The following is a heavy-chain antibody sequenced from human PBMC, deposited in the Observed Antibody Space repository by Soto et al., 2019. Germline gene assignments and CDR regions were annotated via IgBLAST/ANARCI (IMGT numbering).Heavy chain of an antibody. CDR3: AAVGLKDHHYFDY. CDR1: GFPLTHSA. Sequence: GGSRKVSRTASGFPLTHSAVQWGGQVRGQRLEWIGWIVVGSGNTNYAQKSKERVTITRDMSTSTAYMELSSLRSEDTAVYYCAAVGLKDHHYFDYWGQGTLVTVSS. CDR2: IVVGSGNT. V-gene: IGHV1-58*01. J-gene: IGHJ4*02.